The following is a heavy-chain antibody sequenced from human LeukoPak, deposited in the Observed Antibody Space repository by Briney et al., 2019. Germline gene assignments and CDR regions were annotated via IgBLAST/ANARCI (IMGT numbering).Heavy chain of an antibody. CDR2: IYYSGST. D-gene: IGHD3-10*01. V-gene: IGHV4-59*12. CDR3: ARSDGYGLVGI. CDR1: GGSISSYY. Sequence: SETLSLTCSVSGGSISSYYWSWIRQPPGKGLEWIGYIYYSGSTNYNPSLKSRVTISVDTSKNQFSLKLSSVTAADTAVYYCARSDGYGLVGIWGQGTMVTVSS. J-gene: IGHJ3*02.